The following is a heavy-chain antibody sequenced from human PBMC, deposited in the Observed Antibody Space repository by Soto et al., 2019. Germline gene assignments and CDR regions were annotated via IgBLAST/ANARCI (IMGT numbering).Heavy chain of an antibody. CDR3: VRDGPHITIYGYGDY. CDR2: INPSGGST. J-gene: IGHJ4*02. V-gene: IGHV1-46*01. D-gene: IGHD3-3*01. Sequence: ASVKVSCKASGYTFTSYYMHWVRQAPGQGLEWMGIINPSGGSTSYAQKFQGRVTMTRDTSTSTVYMELSSLTIEDTAVYYCVRDGPHITIYGYGDYWGQGTLVTVSS. CDR1: GYTFTSYY.